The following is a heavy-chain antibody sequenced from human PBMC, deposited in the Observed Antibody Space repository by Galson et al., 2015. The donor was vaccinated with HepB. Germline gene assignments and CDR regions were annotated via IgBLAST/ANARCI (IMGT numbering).Heavy chain of an antibody. Sequence: SVKVSCKASGYTFSDHYIHWLRQAPGQGLEWMGWINPNSGGTNYAQKFQDWVTMTRDTSISTAYMELRRLRSDDTAVYYCAKDRSGWYRDLDSWGQGTLVTVSS. V-gene: IGHV1-2*04. CDR2: INPNSGGT. CDR3: AKDRSGWYRDLDS. J-gene: IGHJ4*02. D-gene: IGHD6-19*01. CDR1: GYTFSDHY.